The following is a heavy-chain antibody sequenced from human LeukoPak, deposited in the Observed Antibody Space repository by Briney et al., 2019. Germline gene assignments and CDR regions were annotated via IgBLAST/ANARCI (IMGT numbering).Heavy chain of an antibody. CDR2: INPNSGGT. CDR3: ARGGYDLVYYYYGMDA. J-gene: IGHJ6*02. D-gene: IGHD1-1*01. Sequence: ASVKISCKASGYTFTGYYMHWVRQAPGQGLEWMGRINPNSGGTNYAQKFQGRVTMTRDTSISTAYMELSRLRSDDTAVYYCARGGYDLVYYYYGMDAWGQGTTVTVSS. CDR1: GYTFTGYY. V-gene: IGHV1-2*06.